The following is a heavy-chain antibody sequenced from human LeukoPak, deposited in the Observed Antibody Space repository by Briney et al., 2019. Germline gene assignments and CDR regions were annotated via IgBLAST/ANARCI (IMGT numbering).Heavy chain of an antibody. CDR2: ISYDGSNK. CDR3: ARRSGIAAAGDY. CDR1: GFTFSSYA. J-gene: IGHJ4*02. V-gene: IGHV3-30*04. D-gene: IGHD6-13*01. Sequence: GRSLRLSCAASGFTFSSYAMHWVRQAPGKGLEWVAVISYDGSNKYYADSVKGRFTISRDNSKNTLYLQMNSLRAEDTAVYYCARRSGIAAAGDYWGLGTLVTVSS.